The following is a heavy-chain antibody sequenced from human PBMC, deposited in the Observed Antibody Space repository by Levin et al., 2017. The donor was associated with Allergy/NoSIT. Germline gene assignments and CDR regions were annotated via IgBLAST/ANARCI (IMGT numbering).Heavy chain of an antibody. CDR1: GFTFSSYG. J-gene: IGHJ4*02. CDR2: IWYDGSNK. Sequence: GESLKISCAASGFTFSSYGMHWVRQAPGKGLEWVAVIWYDGSNKYYADSVKGRFTISRDNSKNTLYLQMNSLRAEDTAVYYCARGSLGVTTGPDYWGQGTLVTVSS. V-gene: IGHV3-33*01. CDR3: ARGSLGVTTGPDY. D-gene: IGHD4-17*01.